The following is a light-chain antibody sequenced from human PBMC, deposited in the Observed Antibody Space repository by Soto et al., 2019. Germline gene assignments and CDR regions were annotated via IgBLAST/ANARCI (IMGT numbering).Light chain of an antibody. J-gene: IGKJ5*01. CDR2: AAS. V-gene: IGKV1-39*01. CDR1: QSISSY. CDR3: QQSYSTLST. Sequence: QMTQSPSSLSASVGDRVTITCRASQSISSYLNWYQQKPGKAPKLLIYAASSLQSGVPSRFSGSGSGTDFILTISSLQPEDCATYYCQQSYSTLSTFGQGTRLEIK.